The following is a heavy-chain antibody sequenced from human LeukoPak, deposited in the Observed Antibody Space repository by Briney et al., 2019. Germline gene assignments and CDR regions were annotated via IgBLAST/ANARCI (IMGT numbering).Heavy chain of an antibody. Sequence: GGSLRLSWAASGFTFSSYAMNWVRQAPAKGLEWGAVISYDGSNKYYADSVKGRFTISRDNSKNTLYLQMNSLRAEDTAVYYCARDYNRGIPSSGWFDPWGQGTLVTVSS. CDR3: ARDYNRGIPSSGWFDP. V-gene: IGHV3-30*01. CDR1: GFTFSSYA. D-gene: IGHD1-14*01. J-gene: IGHJ5*02. CDR2: ISYDGSNK.